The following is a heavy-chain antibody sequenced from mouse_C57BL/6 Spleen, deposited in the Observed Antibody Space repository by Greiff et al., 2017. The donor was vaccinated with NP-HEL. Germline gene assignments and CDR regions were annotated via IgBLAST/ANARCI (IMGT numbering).Heavy chain of an antibody. J-gene: IGHJ3*01. CDR2: ISSGGSYT. Sequence: EVHLVESGGDLVKPGGSLKLSCAASGFTFSSYGMSWVRQTPDKRLEWVATISSGGSYTYYPDSVKGRFTISRDNAKNTLYLQMSSLKSEDTAMYYCARQGDYDWFAYWGQGTLVTVSA. CDR1: GFTFSSYG. V-gene: IGHV5-6*01. CDR3: ARQGDYDWFAY. D-gene: IGHD2-4*01.